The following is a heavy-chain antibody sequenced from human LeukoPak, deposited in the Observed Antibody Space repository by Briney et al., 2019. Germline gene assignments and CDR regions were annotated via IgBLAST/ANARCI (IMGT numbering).Heavy chain of an antibody. V-gene: IGHV4-59*01. CDR1: GGSISSYY. CDR2: IYYSGST. D-gene: IGHD6-13*01. CDR3: ARGGVSSSSWYVGWFDP. Sequence: PSETLSLTCTVSGGSISSYYWSWIRQPPGKGLEWIGYIYYSGSTNYNPSLKSRVTISVDTSKNQFSLKLSSVTAADTAVYYCARGGVSSSSWYVGWFDPWGQGTLVAVSS. J-gene: IGHJ5*02.